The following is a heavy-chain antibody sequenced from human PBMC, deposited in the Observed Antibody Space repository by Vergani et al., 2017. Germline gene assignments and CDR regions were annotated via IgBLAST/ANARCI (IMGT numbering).Heavy chain of an antibody. Sequence: VQLVESGGVVVQPGGSLRLSCAASGFSFGSYGMHWVRQSPGKGLEWVAVISNDGGNKYYADSVKGRFTIYKDNTVDMLSLQMNSLRAEDTAVYYCARLSYDTTPYLQGGYDCWGQGTLVSVSS. V-gene: IGHV3-30*03. CDR1: GFSFGSYG. J-gene: IGHJ4*02. CDR3: ARLSYDTTPYLQGGYDC. CDR2: ISNDGGNK. D-gene: IGHD3-22*01.